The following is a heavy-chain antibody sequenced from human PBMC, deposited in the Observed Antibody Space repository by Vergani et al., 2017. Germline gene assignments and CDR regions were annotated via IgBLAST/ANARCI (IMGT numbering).Heavy chain of an antibody. CDR2: FDPEDGET. V-gene: IGHV1-24*01. Sequence: QVQLVQSGAEVKKPGASVKVSCKVSGYSLTELSMHWGRQAPGKGLEWMGGFDPEDGETIYAQKVQGRVTMTEDTSTDTAYMELSSLRSEDTAVYYCATDRGRYCSSTSCSNWFDPWGQGTLVTVSS. D-gene: IGHD2-2*01. J-gene: IGHJ5*02. CDR1: GYSLTELS. CDR3: ATDRGRYCSSTSCSNWFDP.